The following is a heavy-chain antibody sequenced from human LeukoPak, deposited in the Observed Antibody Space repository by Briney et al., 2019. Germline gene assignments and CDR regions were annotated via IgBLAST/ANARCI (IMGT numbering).Heavy chain of an antibody. J-gene: IGHJ4*02. V-gene: IGHV1-18*01. CDR1: GYTFTSYG. D-gene: IGHD3-22*01. CDR3: ARLYYYDSSGRGYYFDY. Sequence: ASVKVSRQAPGYTFTSYGISWVRQAPGQGLEWMGWISAYNGNTNYAQKLQGRVTMTTDTSTSTAYMELRSLRSDDTAVYYCARLYYYDSSGRGYYFDYWGQGTLVTVSS. CDR2: ISAYNGNT.